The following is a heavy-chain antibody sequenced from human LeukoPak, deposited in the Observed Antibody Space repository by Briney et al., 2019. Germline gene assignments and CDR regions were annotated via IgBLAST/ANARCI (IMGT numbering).Heavy chain of an antibody. Sequence: GGSLRLSCAASGFTSSNYWMSWVRQAPGKGLEWVAYINQDGSEKYYVDSVKGRFTISRDNAKNSLYLRMNSLRAEDTAVYYCARGLDAFDIWGQGTMVTVSS. CDR1: GFTSSNYW. CDR3: ARGLDAFDI. CDR2: INQDGSEK. J-gene: IGHJ3*02. V-gene: IGHV3-7*03.